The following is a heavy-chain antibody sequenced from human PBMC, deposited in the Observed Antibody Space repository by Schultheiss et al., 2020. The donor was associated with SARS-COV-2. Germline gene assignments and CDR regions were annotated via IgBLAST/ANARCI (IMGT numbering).Heavy chain of an antibody. D-gene: IGHD5-12*01. Sequence: ASVKVSCKASGGTFRSHAITWVRQAPGQGLEWMGWISAYNGNTNYAQKLQGRVTITRDTSASTAYMELSSLRSEDTAVYYCARDGGGYDPYYFDYWGQGTLVTVSS. J-gene: IGHJ4*02. V-gene: IGHV1-18*01. CDR3: ARDGGGYDPYYFDY. CDR1: GGTFRSHA. CDR2: ISAYNGNT.